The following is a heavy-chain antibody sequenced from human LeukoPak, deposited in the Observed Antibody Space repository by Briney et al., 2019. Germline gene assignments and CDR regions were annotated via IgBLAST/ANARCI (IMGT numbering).Heavy chain of an antibody. Sequence: SETLSLTCTVSGGSISAYYWSWIRQPPGKGLEWIGYIYDSGSTNYNPSLKSRVTMSLDTSKNQFSLRLSSVTAADTAVYYCARDHYYGSGSYYLAHYWGQGTLVTVSS. CDR2: IYDSGST. CDR1: GGSISAYY. CDR3: ARDHYYGSGSYYLAHY. J-gene: IGHJ4*02. V-gene: IGHV4-59*12. D-gene: IGHD3-10*01.